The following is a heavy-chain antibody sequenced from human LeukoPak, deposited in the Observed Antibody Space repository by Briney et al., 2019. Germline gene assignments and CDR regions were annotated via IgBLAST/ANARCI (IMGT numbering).Heavy chain of an antibody. Sequence: PGGSLRLSCAASGFTISTKYMNWVRQAPGKGLEWVSIIYSGGTTYYADSVKGRFTISRDTSKNTVSLQMNSLRDEDTAVYFCARVGDHYHWNLDLWGRGTLVTVSS. CDR2: IYSGGTT. D-gene: IGHD3-10*01. CDR1: GFTISTKY. CDR3: ARVGDHYHWNLDL. V-gene: IGHV3-53*01. J-gene: IGHJ2*01.